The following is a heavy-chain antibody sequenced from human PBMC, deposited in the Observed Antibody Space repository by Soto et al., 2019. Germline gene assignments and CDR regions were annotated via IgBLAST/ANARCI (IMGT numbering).Heavy chain of an antibody. D-gene: IGHD6-13*01. CDR1: GFTFDDYT. J-gene: IGHJ6*02. CDR3: AKDMAAAGTYYYYGMDV. V-gene: IGHV3-43*01. Sequence: GGSLRLSCAASGFTFDDYTMHWVRQAPGKGLEWVSLISWDGGSTYYADSVKGRFTISRDNSKNSLYLQMNSLRTEDTALYYCAKDMAAAGTYYYYGMDVWGQGT. CDR2: ISWDGGST.